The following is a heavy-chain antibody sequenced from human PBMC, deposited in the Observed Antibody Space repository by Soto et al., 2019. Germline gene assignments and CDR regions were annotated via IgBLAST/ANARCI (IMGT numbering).Heavy chain of an antibody. Sequence: EVQLVESGGVVVQPGGSLRLSCAASGFTFDDYTMHWVRQAPGKGLEWVSLISWDGGSTYYADSVKGRFTISRDNSKNSLYLQMNSLRTEDTALYYCAKDKSAVDTLYYVDYWGQGTLVTVSS. D-gene: IGHD5-18*01. CDR1: GFTFDDYT. J-gene: IGHJ4*02. CDR2: ISWDGGST. V-gene: IGHV3-43*01. CDR3: AKDKSAVDTLYYVDY.